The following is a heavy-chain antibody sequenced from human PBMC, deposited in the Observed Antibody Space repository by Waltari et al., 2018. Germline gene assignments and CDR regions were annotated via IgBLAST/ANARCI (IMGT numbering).Heavy chain of an antibody. D-gene: IGHD5-18*01. V-gene: IGHV4-30-2*01. CDR3: ASRSSMVTGQVYYYYMDV. J-gene: IGHJ6*03. CDR1: GGSISSGGYS. CDR2: IYPSGST. Sequence: QLQLQESGSGLVKPSQTLSLTCAVSGGSISSGGYSWSWIRQPPGKGLEWIGYIYPSGSTYYNPSLKSRVTISVDRSKNQFSLKLSSVTAADTAVYYCASRSSMVTGQVYYYYMDVWGKGTTVTVSS.